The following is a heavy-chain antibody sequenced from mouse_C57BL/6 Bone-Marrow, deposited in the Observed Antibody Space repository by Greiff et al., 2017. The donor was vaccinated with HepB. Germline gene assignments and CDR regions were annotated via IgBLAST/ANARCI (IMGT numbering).Heavy chain of an antibody. Sequence: VQLQQSGAELVRPGASVTLSCKASGYTFTDYEMHWVKQTPVHGLEWIGAIDPETGGTAYNQKFKGKAILTADKSSSTAYMELCSLTSEDSAVYYCTRPHTLREYFDYWGQGTTLTVSS. CDR1: GYTFTDYE. CDR2: IDPETGGT. D-gene: IGHD1-1*01. J-gene: IGHJ2*01. V-gene: IGHV1-15*01. CDR3: TRPHTLREYFDY.